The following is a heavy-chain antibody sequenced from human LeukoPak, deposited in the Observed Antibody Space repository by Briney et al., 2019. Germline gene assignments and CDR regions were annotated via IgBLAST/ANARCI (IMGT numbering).Heavy chain of an antibody. V-gene: IGHV3-33*06. J-gene: IGHJ4*02. CDR2: IWYDGSNK. Sequence: PGGSLRLFCAASGFTFSSYGMHWVRQAPGKGLEWVAVIWYDGSNKYYADSVKGRFTISRDNSKNTLYLQMNSLRAEDTAVYYCAKPQSGGYSSSWLSYWGQGTLVTVSS. CDR3: AKPQSGGYSSSWLSY. CDR1: GFTFSSYG. D-gene: IGHD6-13*01.